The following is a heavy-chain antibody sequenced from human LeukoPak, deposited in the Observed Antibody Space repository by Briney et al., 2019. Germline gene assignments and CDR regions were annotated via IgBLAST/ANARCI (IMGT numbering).Heavy chain of an antibody. CDR2: IYPGDSYT. Sequence: GESLKISCRGSGYSFTNYWVAWLRQMPGKTLEWMGIIYPGDSYTNYSPSFQGHVTISADKSISTAYLQWSSLKASDTAMYYCARYTTGDFDYWGQGTLVTVSS. CDR1: GYSFTNYW. V-gene: IGHV5-51*01. J-gene: IGHJ4*02. D-gene: IGHD1-1*01. CDR3: ARYTTGDFDY.